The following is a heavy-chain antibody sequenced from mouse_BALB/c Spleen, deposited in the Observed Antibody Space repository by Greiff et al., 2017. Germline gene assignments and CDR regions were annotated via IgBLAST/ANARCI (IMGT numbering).Heavy chain of an antibody. J-gene: IGHJ2*01. V-gene: IGHV1-4*01. CDR2: INPSSGYT. Sequence: VKLQESGAELARPGASVKMSCKASGYTFTSYTMHWVKQRPGQGLEWIGYINPSSGYTNYNQKFKDKATLTADKSSSTAYMQLSSLTSEDSAVYYCAREKVPYYFDYWGQGTTLTVSS. CDR3: AREKVPYYFDY. CDR1: GYTFTSYT.